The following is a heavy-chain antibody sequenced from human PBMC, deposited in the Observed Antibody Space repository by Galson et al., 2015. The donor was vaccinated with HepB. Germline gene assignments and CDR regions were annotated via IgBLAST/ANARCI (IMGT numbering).Heavy chain of an antibody. CDR3: ARGGGGIDY. J-gene: IGHJ4*02. CDR2: MNSDESRT. V-gene: IGHV3-74*01. CDR1: GFTVSRYW. Sequence: SLRLSCAVSGFTVSRYWMHWVRQAPGKGLVWVSHMNSDESRTNYADSVKGRFTMSRDNAKNTLYLQMNSLRAEDTAVYYCARGGGGIDYWGQGTLVTVSS. D-gene: IGHD1-26*01.